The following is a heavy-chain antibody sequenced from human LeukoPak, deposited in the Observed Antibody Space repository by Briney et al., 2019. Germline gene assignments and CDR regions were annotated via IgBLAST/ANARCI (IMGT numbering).Heavy chain of an antibody. J-gene: IGHJ4*02. D-gene: IGHD1-26*01. Sequence: ASVKVSCKASGYTFTGYYMHWVRQAPGQGLEWMGWINPNSGGTNYAQKFQGRVTMTRDTSISTAYMEVSRLRSDDTAVYYCARREEGSGSYSTYWGQGTLVTVSS. CDR3: ARREEGSGSYSTY. CDR1: GYTFTGYY. CDR2: INPNSGGT. V-gene: IGHV1-2*02.